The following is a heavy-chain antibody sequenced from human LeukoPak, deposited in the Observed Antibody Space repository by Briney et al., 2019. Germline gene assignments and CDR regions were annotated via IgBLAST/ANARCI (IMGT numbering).Heavy chain of an antibody. V-gene: IGHV1-8*01. J-gene: IGHJ5*02. D-gene: IGHD3-9*01. CDR2: MNPSSGNT. Sequence: ASVTVSCKTSGYNFTSYDINWVRQATGQGPEWMGWMNPSSGNTGYAQNFQGRLDLTRNIALTTAYMELSSLTSEDTATYYCVRAAQEGRDSLTGVQTGNWFDPWGQGTLVTVSS. CDR1: GYNFTSYD. CDR3: VRAAQEGRDSLTGVQTGNWFDP.